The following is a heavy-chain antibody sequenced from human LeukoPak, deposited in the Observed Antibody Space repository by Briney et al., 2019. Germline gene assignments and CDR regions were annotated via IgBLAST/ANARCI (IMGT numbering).Heavy chain of an antibody. CDR3: ARADYGDKNWFVP. CDR2: INPSGGST. Sequence: ASVKVSCKASGYTFTSYYMHWVRQAPGQGLEWRGIINPSGGSTSYAQKFQGRVTMTRDMSKSTVYMELSSLRSEDTAVYYCARADYGDKNWFVPWGEGALVTVSS. V-gene: IGHV1-46*01. J-gene: IGHJ5*02. D-gene: IGHD4-17*01. CDR1: GYTFTSYY.